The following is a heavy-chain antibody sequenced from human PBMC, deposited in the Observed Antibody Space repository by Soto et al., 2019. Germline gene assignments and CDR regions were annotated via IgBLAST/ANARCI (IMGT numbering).Heavy chain of an antibody. J-gene: IGHJ5*02. V-gene: IGHV2-5*02. CDR1: GFSLSTSGAA. CDR3: AHRATMTIFGLIIDNGIWFDP. D-gene: IGHD3-3*01. Sequence: QINLIESGPTLVKPTQTLTLTCTFSGFSLSTSGAAVGWVRQPPGRALEWLALIYWDGDKRYNASLGHRVTITNGTSMNQVVLTLTNVDPADTATYYCAHRATMTIFGLIIDNGIWFDPWGQGTRVIVSS. CDR2: IYWDGDK.